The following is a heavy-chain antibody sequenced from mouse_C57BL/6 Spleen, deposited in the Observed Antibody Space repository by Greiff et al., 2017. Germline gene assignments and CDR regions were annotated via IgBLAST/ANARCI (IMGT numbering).Heavy chain of an antibody. J-gene: IGHJ2*01. D-gene: IGHD3-1*01. CDR1: GYTFTDYY. CDR3: ARKAGAHAFDY. V-gene: IGHV1-26*01. Sequence: EVQLQQSGPELVKPGASVKISCKASGYTFTDYYMNWVKQSHGKSLEWIGDINPNNGGTSYNQKFKGKATLTVDKSSSTAYMELRSLTSEDSAVSYCARKAGAHAFDYWGQGTTLTVSS. CDR2: INPNNGGT.